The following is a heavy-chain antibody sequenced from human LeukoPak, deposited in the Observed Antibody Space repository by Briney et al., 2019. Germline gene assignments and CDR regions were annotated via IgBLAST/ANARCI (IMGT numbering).Heavy chain of an antibody. J-gene: IGHJ4*02. CDR2: IYYSGST. CDR1: GGSISSGSYY. Sequence: SETLSLTCTVSGGSISSGSYYWSWIRQPAGKGLEWIGRIYYSGSTYYNPSLKSRVTISVDTSKNQFSLKLSSVTAADTAVYYCARDQGLGYYYDSSGYWDWGQGTLVTVSS. V-gene: IGHV4-39*07. CDR3: ARDQGLGYYYDSSGYWD. D-gene: IGHD3-22*01.